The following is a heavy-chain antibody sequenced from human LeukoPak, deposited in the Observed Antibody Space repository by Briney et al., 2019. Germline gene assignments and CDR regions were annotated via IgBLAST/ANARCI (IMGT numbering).Heavy chain of an antibody. V-gene: IGHV1-2*02. CDR1: GYTFTGYY. Sequence: GASVKVSCKASGYTFTGYYMHWVRQAPGQGLEWMGWINPNSGGTNYAQKFQGRVTMTTDTSTSTAYMELRSLRSDDTAVYYCARVLDIVVVVAASNDAFDIWGQGTMVTVSS. D-gene: IGHD2-15*01. CDR3: ARVLDIVVVVAASNDAFDI. CDR2: INPNSGGT. J-gene: IGHJ3*02.